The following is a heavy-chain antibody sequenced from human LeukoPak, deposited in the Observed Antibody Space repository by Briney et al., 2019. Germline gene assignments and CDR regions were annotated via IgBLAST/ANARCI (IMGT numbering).Heavy chain of an antibody. D-gene: IGHD5-18*01. CDR1: GGSISSGGYS. Sequence: SETLSLTCAVTGGSISSGGYSWSWIRQPPGKGLEWIGYIYYSGSTYYNPSLKSRVTISVDTSKNQFSLKLSSVTAADTAVYYCARTVTAMVMWGFDYWGQGTLVTVSS. CDR3: ARTVTAMVMWGFDY. J-gene: IGHJ4*02. CDR2: IYYSGST. V-gene: IGHV4-30-4*07.